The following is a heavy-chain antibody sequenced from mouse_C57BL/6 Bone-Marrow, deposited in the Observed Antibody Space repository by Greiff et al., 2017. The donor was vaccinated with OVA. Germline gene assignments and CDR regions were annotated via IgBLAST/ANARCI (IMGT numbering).Heavy chain of an antibody. Sequence: VQLKESGPVLVKPGASVKMSCKASGYTFTDYYMNWVKQSHGKSLEWIGVINPYNGGTSYNQKFKGKATLTVDKSSSTTYMELNSLTSEDAAVYYWSRLTPFAYWGQGTLVTVSA. J-gene: IGHJ3*01. CDR3: SRLTPFAY. CDR1: GYTFTDYY. D-gene: IGHD1-3*01. CDR2: INPYNGGT. V-gene: IGHV1-19*01.